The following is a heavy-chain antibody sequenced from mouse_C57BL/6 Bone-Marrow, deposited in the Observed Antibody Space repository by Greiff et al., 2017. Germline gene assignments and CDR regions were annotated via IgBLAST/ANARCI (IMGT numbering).Heavy chain of an antibody. CDR2: ISSGGSYT. Sequence: EVMLVESGGDLVKPGGSLKLSCAASGFTFSSYGMSWVRQTPDKRLEWVATISSGGSYTYYPDSVKGRFTISRDNAKNTLYLQMSSLKSEDTAMYYCARQAYDEYFDYWGQGTTLTGSS. D-gene: IGHD2-3*01. V-gene: IGHV5-6*02. J-gene: IGHJ2*01. CDR3: ARQAYDEYFDY. CDR1: GFTFSSYG.